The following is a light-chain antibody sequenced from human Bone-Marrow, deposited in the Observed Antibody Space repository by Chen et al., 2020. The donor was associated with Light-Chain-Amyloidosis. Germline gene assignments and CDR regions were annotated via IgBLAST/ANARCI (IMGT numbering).Light chain of an antibody. CDR1: GYNIGNNY. CDR2: EDN. CDR3: GTWDTNLSAVV. J-gene: IGLJ2*01. Sequence: QSVFTQPPSVSAAPGQKVTISCSGSGYNIGNNYVSWYQHLPGTAPKLLIYEDNKRPSGIPDRFSGSKSGTSATLGITGLQTGDEADYYCGTWDTNLSAVVFGGGTKLTVL. V-gene: IGLV1-51*02.